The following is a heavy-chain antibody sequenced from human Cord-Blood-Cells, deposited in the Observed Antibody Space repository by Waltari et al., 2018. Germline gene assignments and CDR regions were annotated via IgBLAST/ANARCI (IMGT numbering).Heavy chain of an antibody. CDR3: ASTREYYYDSSGYYNAFDI. J-gene: IGHJ3*02. Sequence: QLQLQESGPGLVKPSETLSLTCTVSGGSISSSSYYWGVIRQPPGKGLEWIGSIYYSGSTYDNPSLKSRVTISVDTSKNQFSLKLSSVTAADTAVYYCASTREYYYDSSGYYNAFDIWGQGTMVTVSS. V-gene: IGHV4-39*01. CDR1: GGSISSSSYY. CDR2: IYYSGST. D-gene: IGHD3-22*01.